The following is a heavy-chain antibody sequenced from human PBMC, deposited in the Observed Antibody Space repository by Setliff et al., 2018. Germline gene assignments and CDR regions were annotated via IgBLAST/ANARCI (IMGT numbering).Heavy chain of an antibody. J-gene: IGHJ3*02. V-gene: IGHV1-46*01. CDR1: GYTFTSYY. CDR2: INPSGGST. D-gene: IGHD3-22*01. CDR3: ARRLQNFYDSSGYYYADAFDI. Sequence: GASVKVSCKASGYTFTSYYMHWVRQAPGQGFEWMGIINPSGGSTSYAQKFQGRVTMTRDTSTSTVYMELSSLRSEDTAVYYCARRLQNFYDSSGYYYADAFDIWGQGTMVTV.